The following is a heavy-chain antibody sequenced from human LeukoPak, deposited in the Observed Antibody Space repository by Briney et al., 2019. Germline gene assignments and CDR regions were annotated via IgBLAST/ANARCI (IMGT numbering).Heavy chain of an antibody. CDR3: ARDVDP. V-gene: IGHV4-59*01. J-gene: IGHJ5*02. CDR2: IYYSGST. Sequence: SETLSLTCAVSGGPIRSYSWSWIRQPPGKRLEWIGNIYYSGSTNYNPSLKSRVTISVDTSKNQFSLKLSSVIAADTAVYYCARDVDPWGQGTLVTVSS. CDR1: GGPIRSYS.